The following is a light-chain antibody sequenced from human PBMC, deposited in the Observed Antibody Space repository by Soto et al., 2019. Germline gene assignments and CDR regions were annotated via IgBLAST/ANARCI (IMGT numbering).Light chain of an antibody. CDR2: DVS. CDR3: CSYTGTVWV. CDR1: SSDVGGYNY. J-gene: IGLJ3*02. Sequence: QSALTQPRSVSGSPGQSVTISCTGTSSDVGGYNYVSWYQQHPGKAPKLMIYDVSKRPSGVPDRFSGSKSGNTASLTISGLQAEDEADYYCCSYTGTVWVFGGGTQLTVL. V-gene: IGLV2-11*01.